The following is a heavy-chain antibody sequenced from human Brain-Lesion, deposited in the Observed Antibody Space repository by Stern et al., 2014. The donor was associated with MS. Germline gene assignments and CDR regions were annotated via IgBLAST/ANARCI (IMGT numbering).Heavy chain of an antibody. D-gene: IGHD3-10*01. CDR2: IKLTTAETA. Sequence: EVQLVESGGGLVKPGGSLRLSCTVAGFTFSNAWMSWVRQAPGKGLAWISRIKLTTAETAYAAPVKGRFIISSVHSKTTLFLHMHGLITEDTAVYFCGADVSYQGSGEIDFWGQGTLVTVSS. J-gene: IGHJ4*02. V-gene: IGHV3-15*01. CDR3: GADVSYQGSGEIDF. CDR1: GFTFSNAW.